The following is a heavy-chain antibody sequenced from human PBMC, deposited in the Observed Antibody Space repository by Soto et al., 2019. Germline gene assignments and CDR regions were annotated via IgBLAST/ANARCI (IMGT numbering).Heavy chain of an antibody. CDR3: ARSSALPISGVGGMDV. J-gene: IGHJ6*02. V-gene: IGHV1-2*02. Sequence: QIHLIQSGAEVKKPGASVRVSCKASGYSFTGYYIHWVRQAPGQGLEWMGWINPNSGGANHAQKSQGRVTMTRDTYTTTAYMGLSRLRSNVTAVFSCARSSALPISGVGGMDVWGQGATVIVSS. CDR2: INPNSGGA. CDR1: GYSFTGYY. D-gene: IGHD3-3*01.